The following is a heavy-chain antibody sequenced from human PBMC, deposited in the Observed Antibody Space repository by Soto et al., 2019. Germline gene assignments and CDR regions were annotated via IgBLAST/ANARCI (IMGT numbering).Heavy chain of an antibody. CDR3: AKSTEPGYSSIWYYFEY. J-gene: IGHJ4*02. V-gene: IGHV3-21*06. CDR2: ISSRSTNI. D-gene: IGHD6-19*01. CDR1: GFTFSGYS. Sequence: PGGSLRLSCVGSGFTFSGYSMAWVRQAPGRGLEWVASISSRSTNIDYADSVKGRFTISRDNAKNLVSLQMSSLRGEDTALYYCAKSTEPGYSSIWYYFEYWGQGTPVTVSS.